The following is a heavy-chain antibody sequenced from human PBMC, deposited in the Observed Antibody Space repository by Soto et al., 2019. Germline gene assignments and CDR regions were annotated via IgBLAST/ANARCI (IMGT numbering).Heavy chain of an antibody. CDR3: ARVVPAAYHFDY. CDR2: INPSGGST. Sequence: QVQLVQSGAEVKKPGASVKVSCKASGYTFTSYYMHWVRQAPGQGLEWMGIINPSGGSTSYAQKFQGIVTMTRDTSTSTVYMELSSLRSEDTAVYYCARVVPAAYHFDYWGQGTLVTVSS. J-gene: IGHJ4*02. CDR1: GYTFTSYY. D-gene: IGHD2-2*01. V-gene: IGHV1-46*01.